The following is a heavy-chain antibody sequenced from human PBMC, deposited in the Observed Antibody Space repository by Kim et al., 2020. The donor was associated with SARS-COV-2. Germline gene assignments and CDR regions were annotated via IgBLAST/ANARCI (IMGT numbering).Heavy chain of an antibody. D-gene: IGHD2-21*01. J-gene: IGHJ4*02. Sequence: SYAQKFQGRVTMTEDTSTDTAYMELSSLRSEDTAVYYCATDLTSCGGDCYWGQGTLVTVSS. CDR3: ATDLTSCGGDCY. V-gene: IGHV1-24*01.